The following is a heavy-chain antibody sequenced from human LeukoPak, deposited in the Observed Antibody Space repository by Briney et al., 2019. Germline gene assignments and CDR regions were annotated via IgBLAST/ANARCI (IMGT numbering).Heavy chain of an antibody. D-gene: IGHD3-9*01. CDR1: GFTFSSYA. V-gene: IGHV3-15*07. J-gene: IGHJ3*01. Sequence: GGSLRLSCAASGFTFSSYAMNWVRQAPGKGLEWVGRIKSKTGGGTTDYAAPVKGRFTISRDDSKNTVYLQMNSLKSEDTAVYYCARDWYHAFDFWGQGTMVTVSS. CDR3: ARDWYHAFDF. CDR2: IKSKTGGGTT.